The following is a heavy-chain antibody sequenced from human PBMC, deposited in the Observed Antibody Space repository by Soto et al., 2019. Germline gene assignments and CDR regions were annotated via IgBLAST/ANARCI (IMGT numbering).Heavy chain of an antibody. J-gene: IGHJ5*01. Sequence: QVQLVQSGAEVKKPGSSVQVSCKASGGVFRNYAINWVRQAPGQGLEWMGGIIPVFGTADYPQKFQGRVTITADESTTTAYMELTSLKTEDTAVYFWARDRWGSYSFDSWGQGTLVTVAS. V-gene: IGHV1-69*01. CDR2: IIPVFGTA. D-gene: IGHD1-26*01. CDR1: GGVFRNYA. CDR3: ARDRWGSYSFDS.